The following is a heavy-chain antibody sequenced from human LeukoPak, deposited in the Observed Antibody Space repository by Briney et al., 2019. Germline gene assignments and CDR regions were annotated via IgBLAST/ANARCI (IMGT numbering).Heavy chain of an antibody. CDR1: GESISSHY. Sequence: SETLSLTCNVSGESISSHYWSWIRQPAGKGLEWIGRMHTSGSTNYNPSLKSRVTMSVDTSKNQFSLKLSSVTAADTAVYYCARDSYYYGSGSYYLDYWGQGTLVTVSS. V-gene: IGHV4-4*07. CDR3: ARDSYYYGSGSYYLDY. D-gene: IGHD3-10*01. CDR2: MHTSGST. J-gene: IGHJ4*02.